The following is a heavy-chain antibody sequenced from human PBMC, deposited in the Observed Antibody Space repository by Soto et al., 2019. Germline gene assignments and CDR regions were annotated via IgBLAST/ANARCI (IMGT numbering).Heavy chain of an antibody. Sequence: EVQLVESGGGLIQPGGSLKLSCSASGFTVGNNSMSWFRQAPGKGLEWVSLIYSTGTTKYADSVKCRFTVSRDNAKNTLYLQMNSLRAEDTAVYYCAKDGRGSGSHYNSFGYWGQGTLVTVSS. CDR2: IYSTGTT. V-gene: IGHV3-53*01. CDR1: GFTVGNNS. J-gene: IGHJ4*02. CDR3: AKDGRGSGSHYNSFGY. D-gene: IGHD3-10*01.